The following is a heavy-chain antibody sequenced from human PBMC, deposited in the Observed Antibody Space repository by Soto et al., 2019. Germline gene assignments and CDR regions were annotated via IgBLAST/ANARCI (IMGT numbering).Heavy chain of an antibody. D-gene: IGHD3-10*01. J-gene: IGHJ6*02. Sequence: QVQLQESGPGLVKPSQTLSLSCTLSGDSISSGNYYWGWIRHSPGKGLEWIAYINYSGSTYWNQSLRGRITMSVDTWKNQFSLKLRSVTAADTAVYYCARVPPGSGTYLNYYYVMDVWGQGTTVTVSS. CDR1: GDSISSGNYY. CDR2: INYSGST. CDR3: ARVPPGSGTYLNYYYVMDV. V-gene: IGHV4-30-4*01.